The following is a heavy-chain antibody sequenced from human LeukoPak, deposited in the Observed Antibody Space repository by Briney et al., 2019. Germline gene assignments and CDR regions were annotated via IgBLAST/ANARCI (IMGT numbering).Heavy chain of an antibody. V-gene: IGHV4-39*01. CDR3: APIAARAYYFDY. J-gene: IGHJ4*02. D-gene: IGHD6-6*01. CDR2: IYYSGST. Sequence: PSETLSLTCAVSGGSISSSSYYWGWIRQPPGKGLEWIGSIYYSGSTYYNPSLKSRVTISVDTSKNQFSLKLSSVTAADTAVYYCAPIAARAYYFDYWGQGTLVTVSS. CDR1: GGSISSSSYY.